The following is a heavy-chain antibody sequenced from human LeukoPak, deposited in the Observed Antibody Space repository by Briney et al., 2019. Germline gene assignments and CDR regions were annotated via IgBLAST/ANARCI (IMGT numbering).Heavy chain of an antibody. D-gene: IGHD3-10*01. J-gene: IGHJ6*02. CDR3: ATRIRPFYYGSGSYSMDV. Sequence: ASVKVSCKASGYTFTSYDINWVRQATGQGLKWMGWMNPNSGNTGYAQKFQGRVTMTRNTSMSTAYMELSGLRSEDTAVYYCATRIRPFYYGSGSYSMDVWGQGTTVTVSS. CDR1: GYTFTSYD. CDR2: MNPNSGNT. V-gene: IGHV1-8*01.